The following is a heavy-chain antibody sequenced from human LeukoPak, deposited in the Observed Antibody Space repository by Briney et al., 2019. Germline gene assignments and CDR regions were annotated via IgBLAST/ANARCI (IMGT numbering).Heavy chain of an antibody. CDR2: INPSGGST. Sequence: GASVNVSCKASGYTFTSYYMHWVRQAPGQGLEWMGIINPSGGSTSYAQKFQGRVTMTRDTSTSTVYMELSSLRSEDTAVYYCARDWDFVQWFGDRGYYYYGMDVWGQGTTVTVSS. V-gene: IGHV1-46*01. D-gene: IGHD3-10*01. CDR3: ARDWDFVQWFGDRGYYYYGMDV. J-gene: IGHJ6*02. CDR1: GYTFTSYY.